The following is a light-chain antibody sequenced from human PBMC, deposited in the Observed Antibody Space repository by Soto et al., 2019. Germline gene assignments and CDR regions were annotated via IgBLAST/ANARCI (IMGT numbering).Light chain of an antibody. CDR1: QTVRNNY. Sequence: EFFFRRAPGTLSLSPGERATLSCRASQTVRNNYLAWYQQKPGQAPRLLIYDASSRATGIPDRFSGGGSGTDFTLTISRLEPEDFAVYYCQQFSSYPLTFGGGTKVDI. V-gene: IGKV3-20*01. CDR2: DAS. CDR3: QQFSSYPLT. J-gene: IGKJ4*01.